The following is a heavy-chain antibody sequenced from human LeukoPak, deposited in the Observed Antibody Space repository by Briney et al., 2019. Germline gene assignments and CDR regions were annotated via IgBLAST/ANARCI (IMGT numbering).Heavy chain of an antibody. J-gene: IGHJ5*02. CDR1: GFTFNNYA. D-gene: IGHD3-10*01. V-gene: IGHV3-23*01. Sequence: GGSLRLSCAASGFTFNNYAMTWVRQAPGKGLEWVSGVTSSGTTTSYADSVKGRFTISRDNSSNTLFLQMNSLRAEDTAVYYCAKDFFQLLWFGELFSQIPRFDPWGQGTLVTVSS. CDR2: VTSSGTTT. CDR3: AKDFFQLLWFGELFSQIPRFDP.